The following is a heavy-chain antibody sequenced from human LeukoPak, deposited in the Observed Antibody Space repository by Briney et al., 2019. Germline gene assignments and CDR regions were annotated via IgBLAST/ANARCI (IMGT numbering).Heavy chain of an antibody. J-gene: IGHJ4*02. CDR2: IYYSGST. D-gene: IGHD2-15*01. V-gene: IGHV4-59*01. CDR1: GGSISSYY. CDR3: ATDYCSGGSCYSGMFDY. Sequence: SETLSLTCTVSGGSISSYYWSWIRQPPGKGLQWIGYIYYSGSTNYNPSLKSRVTISVDTSKNQFSLKLSSVTAADTAVYYCATDYCSGGSCYSGMFDYWGQGTLVTVSS.